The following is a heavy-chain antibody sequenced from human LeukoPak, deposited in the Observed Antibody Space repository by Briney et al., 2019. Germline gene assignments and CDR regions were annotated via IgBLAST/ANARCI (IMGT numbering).Heavy chain of an antibody. CDR2: IDWDDDK. J-gene: IGHJ4*02. CDR3: ARTYSSAWYFDY. V-gene: IGHV2-70*11. D-gene: IGHD3-22*01. CDR1: GFSPSTSGMC. Sequence: RGSGRALVKPTQTLTLTCTFSGFSPSTSGMCVSWIRQPPGKALEWLARIDWDDDKYYSTSLKTRLTISKDTSKNQVVLTMTNMDPVDTATYYCARTYSSAWYFDYCGQGTLVADSS.